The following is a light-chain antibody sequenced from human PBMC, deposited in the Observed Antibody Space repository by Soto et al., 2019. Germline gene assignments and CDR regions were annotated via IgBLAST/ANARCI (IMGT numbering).Light chain of an antibody. V-gene: IGLV2-14*01. CDR2: DVS. Sequence: QSALTQPASVSGSPGQSITISCTGTSSDVGGYNYVSWYQQHPAKAPKLIIYDVSNRPSGVSNRFSGSKSGNTASLTISGLQAEDEADYYCSSYTSSITPVVFGGGTKVTVL. CDR1: SSDVGGYNY. CDR3: SSYTSSITPVV. J-gene: IGLJ2*01.